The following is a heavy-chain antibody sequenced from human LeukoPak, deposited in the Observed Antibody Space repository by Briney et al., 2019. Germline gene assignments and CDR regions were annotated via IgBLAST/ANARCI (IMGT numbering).Heavy chain of an antibody. D-gene: IGHD5-18*01. CDR2: IKQDGSEK. Sequence: PGGSLRLSCAASGFTFSSYWMSWVRQAPGKGLEWVANIKQDGSEKYYVDSVKGRFTISRDNAKNSLYLQMNSLRAEDTVVYYCASGGYSYAYGFDYWGQGTLVTVSS. CDR1: GFTFSSYW. V-gene: IGHV3-7*01. CDR3: ASGGYSYAYGFDY. J-gene: IGHJ4*02.